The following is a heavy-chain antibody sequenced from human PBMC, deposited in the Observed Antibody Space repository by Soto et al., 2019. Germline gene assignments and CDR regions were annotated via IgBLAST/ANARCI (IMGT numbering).Heavy chain of an antibody. V-gene: IGHV1-69*05. J-gene: IGHJ6*03. CDR2: IIPIFGTA. CDR3: ARIASSSWDQGGDYYYYYYMDV. Sequence: GSSVKVSCNASGGTFSRYAISWLRQENGQGLEWMGGIIPIFGTANYAQKFQGRVTMTRNTSISTAYMELSSLRSEDTAVYYCARIASSSWDQGGDYYYYYYMDVWGKGTTVTVSS. CDR1: GGTFSRYA. D-gene: IGHD6-13*01.